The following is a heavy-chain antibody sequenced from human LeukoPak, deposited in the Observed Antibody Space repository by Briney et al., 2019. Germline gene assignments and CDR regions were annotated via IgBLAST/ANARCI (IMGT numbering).Heavy chain of an antibody. CDR1: GGSMSSSSYS. CDR3: ARPQGYQLLDFEY. Sequence: SETLSLTCTVSGGSMSSSSYSWGWIRQPPGKGLEWIGSMYYSGSTYYNPSLKSRVTISVDTSKNQFSLKLSSVTAADTAVYYCARPQGYQLLDFEYWGQGTLVTVSS. D-gene: IGHD2-2*01. CDR2: MYYSGST. J-gene: IGHJ4*02. V-gene: IGHV4-39*01.